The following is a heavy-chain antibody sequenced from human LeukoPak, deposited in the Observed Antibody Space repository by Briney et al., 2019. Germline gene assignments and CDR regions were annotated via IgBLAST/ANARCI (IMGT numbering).Heavy chain of an antibody. CDR3: ARVPSRGVIMRGNWFDP. J-gene: IGHJ5*02. D-gene: IGHD3-16*02. V-gene: IGHV1-18*01. CDR2: ISAYNGNT. Sequence: ASVKVSCKASGYTFTSYGISWVRQAPGQGLEWMGWISAYNGNTNYAQKLQGRVTMTTDTSTSTAYMELRSLRPDDTAVYYCARVPSRGVIMRGNWFDPWGQGTLVTVSS. CDR1: GYTFTSYG.